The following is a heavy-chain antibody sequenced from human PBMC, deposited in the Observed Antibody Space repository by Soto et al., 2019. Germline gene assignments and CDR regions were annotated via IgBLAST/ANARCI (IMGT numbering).Heavy chain of an antibody. V-gene: IGHV3-33*01. CDR3: ARDFRDYYDSSGYSWFDP. CDR2: IWYDGSNK. CDR1: GFIVSSYC. D-gene: IGHD3-22*01. Sequence: GGSLRLSCAASGFIVSSYCMHWVRQAPGKGLEWVAVIWYDGSNKYNADSVKGRFTISRDNSKNTLYLQMNSLRADDTAVYYCARDFRDYYDSSGYSWFDPWGQGTLVTVSS. J-gene: IGHJ5*02.